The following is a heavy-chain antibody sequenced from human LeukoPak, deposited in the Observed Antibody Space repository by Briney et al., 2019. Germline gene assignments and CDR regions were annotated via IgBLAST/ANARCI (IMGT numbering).Heavy chain of an antibody. Sequence: SETLSLTCAVYGGSFSGYYWSWIRQPPGKGLEWIGEINHSGSTNYNPSLKSRVTISVDTSKNQFSLKLSSVTAADTAVYYCARGPYDYVWGSYRYLSPNWFDPWSQGTLVTVSS. CDR3: ARGPYDYVWGSYRYLSPNWFDP. CDR1: GGSFSGYY. D-gene: IGHD3-16*02. CDR2: INHSGST. J-gene: IGHJ5*02. V-gene: IGHV4-34*01.